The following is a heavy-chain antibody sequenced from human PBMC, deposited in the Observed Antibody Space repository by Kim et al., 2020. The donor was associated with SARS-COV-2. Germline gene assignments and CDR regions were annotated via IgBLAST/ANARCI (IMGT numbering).Heavy chain of an antibody. CDR3: VRSIDY. V-gene: IGHV3-7*01. J-gene: IGHJ4*02. CDR2: INPDGSGT. Sequence: GGSLRLFCEGSGFFFSTFCMSWVRQLPGKGLEWVANINPDGSGTHYVDSVHGRFTISRDNAKSSLYLEMNSLKVDDSAVYYCVRSIDYWGKGTHVTVSS. CDR1: GFFFSTFC.